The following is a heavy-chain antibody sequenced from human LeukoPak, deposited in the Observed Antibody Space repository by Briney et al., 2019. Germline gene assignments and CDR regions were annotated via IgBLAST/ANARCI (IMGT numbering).Heavy chain of an antibody. CDR3: ARDLRWQQFDY. J-gene: IGHJ4*02. D-gene: IGHD5-24*01. V-gene: IGHV3-7*04. Sequence: GGSLRLSCADSGITFSNYWMSWVRQAPGKGLEWLATIKQDGSEKYYVDSVKGRFTISRDNAKISLYLQMNSLRAEDTAVYYCARDLRWQQFDYWGQGTLVTVSS. CDR1: GITFSNYW. CDR2: IKQDGSEK.